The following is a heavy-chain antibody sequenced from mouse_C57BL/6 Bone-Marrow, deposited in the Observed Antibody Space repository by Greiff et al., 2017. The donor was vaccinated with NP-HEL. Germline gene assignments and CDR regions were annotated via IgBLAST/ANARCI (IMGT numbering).Heavy chain of an antibody. D-gene: IGHD1-1*01. J-gene: IGHJ2*01. V-gene: IGHV5-4*01. CDR2: ISDGGSYT. CDR3: AREADGSPYYFDY. Sequence: EVHLVESGGGLVKPGGSLKLSCAASGFTFSSYAMSWVRQTPEKRLEWVATISDGGSYTYYPDNVKGRFTISRDNAKNNLYLQMSHLKSEDTAMYYCAREADGSPYYFDYWGQGTTLTVSS. CDR1: GFTFSSYA.